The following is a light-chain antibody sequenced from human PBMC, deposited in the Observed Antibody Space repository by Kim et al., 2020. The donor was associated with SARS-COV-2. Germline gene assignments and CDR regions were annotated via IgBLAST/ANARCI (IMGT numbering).Light chain of an antibody. Sequence: VSTGERAALSFKASQSVSNNLAWYQQNLGQAPRLLIYGASTRATGIPTRFSGSGSGTEFTLTISCLQSEDFAVYYCQQYNDWPPFTFVQGTKLEI. CDR3: QQYNDWPPFT. CDR1: QSVSNN. V-gene: IGKV3-15*01. J-gene: IGKJ2*01. CDR2: GAS.